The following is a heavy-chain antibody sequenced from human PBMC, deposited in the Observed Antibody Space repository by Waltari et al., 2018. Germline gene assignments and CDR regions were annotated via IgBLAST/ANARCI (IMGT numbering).Heavy chain of an antibody. CDR3: ARDNPYPYDSSGYLTRGGFDP. D-gene: IGHD3-22*01. CDR1: GGSISSGGYS. V-gene: IGHV4-31*03. Sequence: QVQLQESGPGLVKPSQTLSLTCPVSGGSISSGGYSWSWIRQHPGKGPEWIGYIYYSGSTYYNPSLKSRVTISVDTSKNQFSLKLSSVTAADTAVYYCARDNPYPYDSSGYLTRGGFDPWGQGTLVTVSS. CDR2: IYYSGST. J-gene: IGHJ5*02.